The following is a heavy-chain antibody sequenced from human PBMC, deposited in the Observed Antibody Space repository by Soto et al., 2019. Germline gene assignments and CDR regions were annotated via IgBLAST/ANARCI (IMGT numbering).Heavy chain of an antibody. J-gene: IGHJ6*02. CDR3: ARGPRGYVYYHGMDV. V-gene: IGHV4-4*07. Sequence: TLSLTCTVSGGSISSYYCSWIRQSAGKGLEWIGRIDTSGTTNYNPSLKSRVTMSVDASKNQFSLNLSSVTAADTAVYYCARGPRGYVYYHGMDVWGQGTTVTVSS. CDR1: GGSISSYY. CDR2: IDTSGTT. D-gene: IGHD3-10*01.